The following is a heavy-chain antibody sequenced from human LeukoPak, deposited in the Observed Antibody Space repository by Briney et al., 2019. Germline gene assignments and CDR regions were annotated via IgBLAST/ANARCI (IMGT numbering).Heavy chain of an antibody. J-gene: IGHJ4*02. CDR3: ARLYQGKRPPDY. Sequence: SETLSLTCTVSGDSIFSTTYYWGWIRQPPGKGLEWIGSIFHSGSTYYNPSLKSRLTISVDTSKNQLSLRLRSVTAADTAVYYCARLYQGKRPPDYWGQGTLVTVSS. CDR2: IFHSGST. V-gene: IGHV4-39*01. D-gene: IGHD6-25*01. CDR1: GDSIFSTTYY.